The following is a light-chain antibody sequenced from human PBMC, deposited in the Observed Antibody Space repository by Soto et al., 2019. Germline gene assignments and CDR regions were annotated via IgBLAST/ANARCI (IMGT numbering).Light chain of an antibody. CDR3: QQYNGFWT. CDR2: EAS. CDR1: QSISGS. Sequence: GDRVTITCRASQSISGSLAWYQQKPGKAPKLLIYEASNLKSGVPSRFSGSGSVTEYTLTISSLQPDDSASYYCQQYNGFWTFGKGTRVEIK. J-gene: IGKJ1*01. V-gene: IGKV1-5*03.